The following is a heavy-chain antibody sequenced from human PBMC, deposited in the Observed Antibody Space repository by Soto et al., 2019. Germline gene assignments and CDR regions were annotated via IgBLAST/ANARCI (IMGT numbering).Heavy chain of an antibody. CDR3: ARVGPWVPYYYDSSPYTFENWCDP. D-gene: IGHD3-22*01. V-gene: IGHV4-38-2*01. CDR2: IYHGGST. Sequence: PSETLSLPCAVSGYSLSSGYYWGWLRQPPGKGLEWIGRIYHGGSTYYNPSLNSRVTLSIDMTNNHVSLILNSVTAADTAVYYWARVGPWVPYYYDSSPYTFENWCDPWGQGTLVTVSS. CDR1: GYSLSSGYY. J-gene: IGHJ5*02.